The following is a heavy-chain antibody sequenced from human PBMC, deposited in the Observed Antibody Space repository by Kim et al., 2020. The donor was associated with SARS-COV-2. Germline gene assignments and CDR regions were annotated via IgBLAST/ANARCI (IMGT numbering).Heavy chain of an antibody. J-gene: IGHJ4*02. CDR1: GFTFTGYA. Sequence: GGSLRLSCTTSGFTFTGYAMSWVRQAPGKGLEWVSSIDGSDGTTYYVDSVKGLFTISRDNSKNTLYLQMSNLRADDTAVYYCMKGGWGWIWDHWGQGTL. CDR3: MKGGWGWIWDH. D-gene: IGHD2-2*03. CDR2: IDGSDGTT. V-gene: IGHV3-23*01.